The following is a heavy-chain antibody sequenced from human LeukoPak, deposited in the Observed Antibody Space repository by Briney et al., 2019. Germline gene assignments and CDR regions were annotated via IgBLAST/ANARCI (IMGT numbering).Heavy chain of an antibody. CDR1: GGSFSGYY. Sequence: ASETLSLTCAVYGGSFSGYYWSWIRQPPGKGLEWIGEINHSGSTNYNPSLKSRVTISVDTSKNQFSLKLSSVTAADTAVYYCARGYSGSFPISYWGQGTLVTVSS. D-gene: IGHD6-6*01. CDR3: ARGYSGSFPISY. CDR2: INHSGST. J-gene: IGHJ4*02. V-gene: IGHV4-34*01.